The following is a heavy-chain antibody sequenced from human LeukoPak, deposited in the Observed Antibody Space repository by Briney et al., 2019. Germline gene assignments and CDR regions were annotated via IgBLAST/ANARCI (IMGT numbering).Heavy chain of an antibody. CDR3: ARGEGTHMITFGVYYFDY. V-gene: IGHV3-74*01. J-gene: IGHJ4*02. Sequence: GGSLRLSCAASGFTFSNYLMHWVRQTPGKGLVWISRISTDGSFTNYADSVKGRFSISRDNAKNTLYLQMNSLRVEDTAVYYCARGEGTHMITFGVYYFDYWGQGTLVTVSS. CDR2: ISTDGSFT. D-gene: IGHD3-16*01. CDR1: GFTFSNYL.